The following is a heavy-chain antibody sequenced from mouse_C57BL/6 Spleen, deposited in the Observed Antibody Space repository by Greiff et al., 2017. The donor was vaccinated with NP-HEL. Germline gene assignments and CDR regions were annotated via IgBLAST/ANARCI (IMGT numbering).Heavy chain of an antibody. D-gene: IGHD1-1*01. CDR2: ISSGSSTI. J-gene: IGHJ4*01. CDR1: GFTFSDYG. V-gene: IGHV5-17*01. Sequence: EVTLVESGGGLVKPGGSLKLSCAASGFTFSDYGMHWVRQAPEKGLEWVAYISSGSSTIYYADTVKGRFTITGDNAKNTLFLQMTSLRSEDTAMYCCARHYGSSYEDAMDYWGQGTSVTVSS. CDR3: ARHYGSSYEDAMDY.